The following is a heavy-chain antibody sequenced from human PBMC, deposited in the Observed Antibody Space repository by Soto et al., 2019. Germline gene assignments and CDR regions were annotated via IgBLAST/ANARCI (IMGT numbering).Heavy chain of an antibody. CDR3: ARENSVQAWLHHFDH. J-gene: IGHJ4*02. Sequence: LRLSCEASGFSFSSFATNWVRQAPGRGLEWVSYISDDGASIYYADSLKGRFTISRDNAKNSLSLQMNNLRAEDTAVYYCARENSVQAWLHHFDHWGLGTLVTVSS. CDR1: GFSFSSFA. V-gene: IGHV3-48*03. CDR2: ISDDGASI. D-gene: IGHD5-18*01.